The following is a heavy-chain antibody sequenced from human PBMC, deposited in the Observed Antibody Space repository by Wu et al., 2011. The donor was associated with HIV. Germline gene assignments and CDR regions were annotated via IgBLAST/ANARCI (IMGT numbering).Heavy chain of an antibody. J-gene: IGHJ5*02. CDR2: INPNSGGT. V-gene: IGHV1-2*02. CDR3: ARESPFVA. Sequence: VQLVQSGAEVRSLGPSVKVSCKASGYTFTGYYMHWVRQAPGQGLEWMGWINPNSGGTDYAQEFQGRVTMTTDTSINTAYMELSRLRSDDTAVYYCARESPFVAWGQGILVTVSS. D-gene: IGHD3-16*01. CDR1: GYTFTGYY.